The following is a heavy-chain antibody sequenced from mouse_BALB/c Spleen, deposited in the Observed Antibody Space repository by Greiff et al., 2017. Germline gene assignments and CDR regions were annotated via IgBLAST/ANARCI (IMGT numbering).Heavy chain of an antibody. D-gene: IGHD2-10*02. J-gene: IGHJ4*01. CDR2: ISNGGGST. CDR3: ARHEGYGNYVGAMDY. V-gene: IGHV5-12-2*01. CDR1: GFTFSSYT. Sequence: EVKLMESGGGLVQPGGSLKLSCAASGFTFSSYTMSWVRQTPEKRLEWVAYISNGGGSTYYPDTVKGRFTISRDNAKNTLYLQMSSLKSEDTAMYYCARHEGYGNYVGAMDYWGQGTSVTVSS.